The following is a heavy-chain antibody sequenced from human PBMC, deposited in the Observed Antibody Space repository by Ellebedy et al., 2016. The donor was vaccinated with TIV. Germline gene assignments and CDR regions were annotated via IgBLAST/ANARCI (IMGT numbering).Heavy chain of an antibody. V-gene: IGHV4-59*08. CDR1: GASISSYY. Sequence: MPSETLSLTCTVYGASISSYYCSWIRQSPGKGLEWIGYMYYSGSTNYNPSLKSRVTISVDTSKNQLSLKLSSVTAADTALYYCARPRERQRYAMDVWGQGTTVTVSS. J-gene: IGHJ6*02. CDR2: MYYSGST. D-gene: IGHD1-1*01. CDR3: ARPRERQRYAMDV.